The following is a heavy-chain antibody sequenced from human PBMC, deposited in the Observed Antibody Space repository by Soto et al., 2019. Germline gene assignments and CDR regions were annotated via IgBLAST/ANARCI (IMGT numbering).Heavy chain of an antibody. CDR3: ARLRGAFDI. CDR2: ISYDGSNK. J-gene: IGHJ3*02. D-gene: IGHD3-10*01. CDR1: GFTFSSYA. V-gene: IGHV3-30-3*01. Sequence: QVQLVESGGGVVQPGRSLRLSCAASGFTFSSYAMHWVPQAPGKGLEWVAVISYDGSNKYYADSVKGRFTISRDNSKNTLYLQMNSLRAEDTAVYYCARLRGAFDIWGQGTMVTVSS.